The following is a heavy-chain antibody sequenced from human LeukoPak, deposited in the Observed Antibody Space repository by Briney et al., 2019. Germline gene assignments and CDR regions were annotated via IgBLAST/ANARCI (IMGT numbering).Heavy chain of an antibody. CDR1: GYSISSGYY. CDR3: ARAGRYYYDSSGSADY. Sequence: KTSETLSLTCTVSGYSISSGYYWGWIRQPPGKGLEWIGSLYHSGSTFYNPSLKSRVTISVDTSKNQFSLQLTSVTAADTAVYYCARAGRYYYDSSGSADYWGQGTLVTVSS. D-gene: IGHD3-22*01. CDR2: LYHSGST. J-gene: IGHJ4*02. V-gene: IGHV4-38-2*02.